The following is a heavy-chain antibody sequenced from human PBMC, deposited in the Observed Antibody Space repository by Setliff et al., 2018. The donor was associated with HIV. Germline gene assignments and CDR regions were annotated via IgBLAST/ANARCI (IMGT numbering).Heavy chain of an antibody. J-gene: IGHJ4*02. CDR3: ARGWFGGYYFDY. CDR1: DDSISSYY. V-gene: IGHV4-59*12. Sequence: KPSETLSLTCTVSDDSISSYYWSWIRQPSGKGLEWIGYIYYTGTTKYNPSLKSRVTISIDTSKNQFSLKLTSVTAADTAVYYCARGWFGGYYFDYWGQGTLVTVSS. CDR2: IYYTGTT. D-gene: IGHD3-10*01.